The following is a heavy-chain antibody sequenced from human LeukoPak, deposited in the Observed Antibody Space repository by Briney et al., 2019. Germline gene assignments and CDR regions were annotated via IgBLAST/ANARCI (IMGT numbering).Heavy chain of an antibody. V-gene: IGHV1-2*06. Sequence: ASVKVSCKASGYTFTGYYMHWVRQAPGQGLEWMGRINPNSGGTNYAQKFQGRVTMTRDTSLGTAYMELSSLRSDDTAVYYCARPHYESSGLYVDAFNIWGQGTMVTVSS. D-gene: IGHD3-22*01. CDR1: GYTFTGYY. J-gene: IGHJ3*02. CDR3: ARPHYESSGLYVDAFNI. CDR2: INPNSGGT.